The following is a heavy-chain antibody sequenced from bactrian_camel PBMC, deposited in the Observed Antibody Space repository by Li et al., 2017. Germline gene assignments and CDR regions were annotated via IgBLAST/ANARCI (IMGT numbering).Heavy chain of an antibody. CDR1: GFAFSTSA. D-gene: IGHD3*01. J-gene: IGHJ4*01. CDR3: APDLLGTRLVRIPLWDY. Sequence: VQLVESGGGLVQPGGSLRVSCAASGFAFSTSAMGWFRQPPGEEREGIAIIDRKGDTIYADSVKGRFTISRDNAKNILHLQMDSLKPEDTATYYCAPDLLGTRLVRIPLWDYRGQGTQVTVS. V-gene: IGHV3S42*01. CDR2: IDRKGDT.